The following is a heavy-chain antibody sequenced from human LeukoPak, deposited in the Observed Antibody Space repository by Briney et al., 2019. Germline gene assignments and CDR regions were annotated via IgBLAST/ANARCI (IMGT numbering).Heavy chain of an antibody. Sequence: SETLSLTCTVSGGSISGTNYYWGWTRQPPGKGLEWIGTIYSSGNTYYNPSLKSRVTISVDTSKNQFSLRLSSVTAADTAMYYCGRRSYGIGFDPWGQGILVTVSS. CDR3: GRRSYGIGFDP. CDR1: GGSISGTNYY. V-gene: IGHV4-39*01. CDR2: IYSSGNT. J-gene: IGHJ5*02. D-gene: IGHD2-8*01.